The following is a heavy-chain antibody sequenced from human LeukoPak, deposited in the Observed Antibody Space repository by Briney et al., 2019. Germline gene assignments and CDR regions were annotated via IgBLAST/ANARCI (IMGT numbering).Heavy chain of an antibody. CDR3: ARDSYGDYYYYYGMDV. Sequence: SETLSLACTVSGGSISSYYWSWIRQPAGKGLEWIGRIYTSGSTNYNPSLKSRVTMSVDTSKNQFSLKLSSVTAADTAVYYCARDSYGDYYYYYGMDVWGQGTTVTVSS. D-gene: IGHD4-17*01. CDR2: IYTSGST. V-gene: IGHV4-4*07. CDR1: GGSISSYY. J-gene: IGHJ6*02.